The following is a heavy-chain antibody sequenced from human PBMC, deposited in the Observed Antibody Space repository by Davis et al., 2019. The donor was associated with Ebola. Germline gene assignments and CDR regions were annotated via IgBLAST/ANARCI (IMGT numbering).Heavy chain of an antibody. CDR2: IGGDIATI. D-gene: IGHD1/OR15-1a*01. CDR3: AKEWGSAAVNWYTIDH. J-gene: IGHJ4*02. Sequence: GESLKISCETSGFNSNNYAMSWVRQAPGKGLEWVAAIGGDIATIYYADSVRGRFTISRDKSKNTLYLQMNNLRAGDTAVYYCAKEWGSAAVNWYTIDHWGRGSLVTVSS. CDR1: GFNSNNYA. V-gene: IGHV3-23*01.